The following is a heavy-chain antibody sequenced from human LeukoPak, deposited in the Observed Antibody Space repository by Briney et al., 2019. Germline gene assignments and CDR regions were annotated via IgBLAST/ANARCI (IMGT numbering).Heavy chain of an antibody. CDR2: IRSKANSYAT. CDR3: TRHGAVGPPA. J-gene: IGHJ4*02. D-gene: IGHD2-2*01. Sequence: GGSLRLSCAASGFTFSGSAMHWVRQASGKGLEWVGRIRSKANSYATAHAASVKGRFTISRDDSKNTAYLQMNSLKTEDTAVYYCTRHGAVGPPAWGEGTLVTVSS. V-gene: IGHV3-73*01. CDR1: GFTFSGSA.